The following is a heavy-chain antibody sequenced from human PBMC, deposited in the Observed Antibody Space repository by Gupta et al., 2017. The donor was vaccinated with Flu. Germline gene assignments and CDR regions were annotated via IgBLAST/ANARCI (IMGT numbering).Heavy chain of an antibody. CDR2: IKQDVSDK. J-gene: IGHJ5*02. D-gene: IGHD3-16*02. Sequence: VVNIKQDVSDKDYVDSVKGRFTSSRDNAKNSLYLQMNSLRAEDTAVYYCARKPRSTYYDYVWGSYRSNWFDPWGQGTLVTVSS. CDR3: ARKPRSTYYDYVWGSYRSNWFDP. V-gene: IGHV3-7*01.